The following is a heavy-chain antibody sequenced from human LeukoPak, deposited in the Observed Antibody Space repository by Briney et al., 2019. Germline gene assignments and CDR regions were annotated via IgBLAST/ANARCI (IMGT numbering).Heavy chain of an antibody. CDR2: IIPILGIA. CDR3: ARERRRGRFLEEYNWFDP. D-gene: IGHD3-3*01. CDR1: GGTFSSYA. Sequence: GASVKVSCKASGGTFSSYAISWVRQAPGQGLEWMGRIIPILGIANYAQKFQGRVTITADKSTSTAYMELRSLRSDDTAVYYCARERRRGRFLEEYNWFDPWGQGTLVTVSS. J-gene: IGHJ5*02. V-gene: IGHV1-69*04.